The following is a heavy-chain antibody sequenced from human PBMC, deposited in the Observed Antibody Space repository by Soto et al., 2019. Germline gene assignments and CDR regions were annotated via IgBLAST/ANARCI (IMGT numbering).Heavy chain of an antibody. D-gene: IGHD5-18*01. CDR1: ASTFTSNG. J-gene: IGHJ4*02. CDR3: GYVGGYSTGDYSFDL. V-gene: IGHV1-18*04. CDR2: ISTYNEKM. Sequence: ASLKVSCKVSASTFTSNGIGCVRQAPGQGLEWLGWISTYNEKMDSATKLEDRLTMTTDRSTTTAYMELRNLESDDTARYYCGYVGGYSTGDYSFDLWGLGTPVTVSS.